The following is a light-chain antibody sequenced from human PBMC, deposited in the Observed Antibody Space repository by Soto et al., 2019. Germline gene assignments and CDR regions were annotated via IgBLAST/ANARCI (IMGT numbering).Light chain of an antibody. CDR2: AAS. J-gene: IGKJ5*01. CDR3: KQASSFPPT. CDR1: QDISSW. Sequence: DIQMTQSPSSVSASVGDRVTITCRASQDISSWLAWYQQKPGKAHKIMIYAASSLQGGVQSRFSGSGSGTEFTLTIRSLQPEDFATYYCKQASSFPPTFGQGTRLEIK. V-gene: IGKV1-12*01.